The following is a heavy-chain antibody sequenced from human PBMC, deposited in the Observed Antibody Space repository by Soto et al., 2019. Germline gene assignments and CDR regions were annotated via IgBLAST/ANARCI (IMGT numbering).Heavy chain of an antibody. Sequence: HLVQSGPEVKKPGASITVSCKTSGDTFTNFGLSWVRQAPGLGLEWMGWIATYNSNRNYAQKFQGRLTLTTDTSTSTAYMELKSLRYDDTAVYYCATVLRGVVNWFDPWGQGTLVTVSS. D-gene: IGHD3-10*01. CDR3: ATVLRGVVNWFDP. CDR2: IATYNSNR. CDR1: GDTFTNFG. J-gene: IGHJ5*02. V-gene: IGHV1-18*01.